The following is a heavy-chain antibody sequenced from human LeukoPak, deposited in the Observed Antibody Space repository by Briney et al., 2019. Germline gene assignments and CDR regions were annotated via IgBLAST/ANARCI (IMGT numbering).Heavy chain of an antibody. D-gene: IGHD3-22*01. Sequence: PSETLSLTCAVYGGSFSGYYWSWIRQPPGKWLEWIGEINHSGSTNYNPSLKSRVTISVDTSKNQFSLKLSSVTAADTAVYYCARVLGYYYDSSAQTGAFDIWGQGTMVTVSS. CDR2: INHSGST. CDR1: GGSFSGYY. J-gene: IGHJ3*02. V-gene: IGHV4-34*01. CDR3: ARVLGYYYDSSAQTGAFDI.